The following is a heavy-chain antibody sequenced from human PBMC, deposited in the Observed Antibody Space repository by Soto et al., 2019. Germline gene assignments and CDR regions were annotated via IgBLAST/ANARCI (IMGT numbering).Heavy chain of an antibody. CDR3: VRLDQGHSNWFDP. D-gene: IGHD3-3*01. CDR2: INHSGRT. CDR1: GGSFSGYY. Sequence: QVQLQQWGAGLLKPSETLSLTCAVYGGSFSGYYWSWIRQPPGKGLEWIGEINHSGRTNYNPSLKSRVTISADTSKNQFSLKLNSVTAADTSVYYCVRLDQGHSNWFDPWGQGTLVTVSS. V-gene: IGHV4-34*01. J-gene: IGHJ5*02.